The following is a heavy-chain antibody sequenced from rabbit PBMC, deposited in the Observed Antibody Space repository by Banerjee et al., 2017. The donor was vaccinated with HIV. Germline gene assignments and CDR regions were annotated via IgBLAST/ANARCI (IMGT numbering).Heavy chain of an antibody. D-gene: IGHD8-1*01. CDR1: GFDFGGDA. CDR3: ARRDYAGGGDYGL. CDR2: IYAGSSGST. V-gene: IGHV1S40*01. J-gene: IGHJ4*01. Sequence: QSLEGSGGDLVKHGASRTLTCTASGFDFGGDAMCRVRQAPGKGLEWIACIYAGSSGSTWYASWAKGRFTISKTSSTTVTLQMISLTAADTATYFCARRDYAGGGDYGLWGPGTLVTVS.